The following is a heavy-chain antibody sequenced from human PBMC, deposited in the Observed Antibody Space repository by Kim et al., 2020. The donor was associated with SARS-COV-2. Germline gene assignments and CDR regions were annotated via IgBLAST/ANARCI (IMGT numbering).Heavy chain of an antibody. D-gene: IGHD3-16*01. CDR1: GYTFTGYY. J-gene: IGHJ4*02. CDR3: ARGTAGRGYGGVRELDY. Sequence: ASVKVSCKASGYTFTGYYMHWVRQAPGQGLEWMGWINPNSGGTNYAQKFQGRVTMTRDTSISTAYMELSRLRSDDTAVYYCARGTAGRGYGGVRELDYWGQGTLVTVSS. CDR2: INPNSGGT. V-gene: IGHV1-2*02.